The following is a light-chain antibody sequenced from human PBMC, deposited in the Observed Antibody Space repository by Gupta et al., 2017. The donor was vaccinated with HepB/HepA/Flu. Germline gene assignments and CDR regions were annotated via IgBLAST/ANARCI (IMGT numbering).Light chain of an antibody. CDR2: KAS. J-gene: IGKJ2*02. V-gene: IGKV1-5*03. Sequence: IQLTQSPSTLSAVVGDRVTITCRASQRIGTWVAWYQQKPGKAPRLLIYKASTLESGVPSRFSGSGSGTEFTLTISRLQPDDCATYYCQHYSTYSWTFGQGTKLEIK. CDR3: QHYSTYSWT. CDR1: QRIGTW.